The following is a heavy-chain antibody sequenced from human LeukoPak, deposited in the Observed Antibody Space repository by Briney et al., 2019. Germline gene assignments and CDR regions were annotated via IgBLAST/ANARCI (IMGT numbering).Heavy chain of an antibody. CDR2: MHDSGST. CDR3: ARVVAAAGNNWFNP. J-gene: IGHJ5*02. V-gene: IGHV4-30-4*07. CDR1: GGSITSGGYS. D-gene: IGHD6-13*01. Sequence: SGTLSLTCAVSGGSITSGGYSWSWIRQTPGKGLEWIAYMHDSGSTYYNPSLKSRIIISLDTSKNQVSLKLRSVTAADTAVYYCARVVAAAGNNWFNPWGQGTLVTVSS.